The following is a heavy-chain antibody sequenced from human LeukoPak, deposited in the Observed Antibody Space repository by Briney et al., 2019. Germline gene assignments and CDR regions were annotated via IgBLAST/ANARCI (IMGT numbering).Heavy chain of an antibody. CDR1: GFTFSTYV. CDR3: ARTNSGWYYFDY. V-gene: IGHV3-23*01. Sequence: GGSLRLSCAASGFTFSTYVMNWVRQPPGKGLEWVSTISDSGGSTYYADSVKGRFTISRDNSKSTLYLQMNSLRAEDTAVYYCARTNSGWYYFDYWGQGTLVTVSS. D-gene: IGHD6-19*01. CDR2: ISDSGGST. J-gene: IGHJ4*02.